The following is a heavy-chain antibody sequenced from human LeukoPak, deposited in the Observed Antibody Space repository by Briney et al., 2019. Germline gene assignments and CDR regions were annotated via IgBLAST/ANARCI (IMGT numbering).Heavy chain of an antibody. J-gene: IGHJ4*02. V-gene: IGHV5-51*01. Sequence: KPGEALKISCKGSGYSFTNFWIGWVRQMPGKGLEWMGIIRPGDSDTRYSPSFQGQVTISADKPISTAYLQWNSLKASDTAMYYCARRSGSYFDYWGQGTLVTVSS. D-gene: IGHD1-26*01. CDR3: ARRSGSYFDY. CDR2: IRPGDSDT. CDR1: GYSFTNFW.